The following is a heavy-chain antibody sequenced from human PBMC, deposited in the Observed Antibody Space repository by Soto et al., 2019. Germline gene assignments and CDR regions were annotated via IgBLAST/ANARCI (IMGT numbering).Heavy chain of an antibody. V-gene: IGHV4-30-2*01. CDR2: IYHSGST. J-gene: IGHJ6*02. D-gene: IGHD6-13*01. CDR1: GGSISSGGYS. Sequence: QLQLQESGSGLVKPSQTLSLTCAVSGGSISSGGYSWSWIRQPPGKGLEWIGYIYHSGSTYYNPSLKSRVTISVDRSKHQFSLKLSSVTAADTAVYYCAGVSGSWYSGGYYYGMDVWGQGTTVTVSS. CDR3: AGVSGSWYSGGYYYGMDV.